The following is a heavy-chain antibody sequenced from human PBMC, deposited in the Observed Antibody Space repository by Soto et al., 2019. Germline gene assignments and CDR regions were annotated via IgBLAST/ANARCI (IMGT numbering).Heavy chain of an antibody. CDR1: GGTFSSYA. V-gene: IGHV1-69*13. CDR2: IIPIFGTA. Sequence: GASVKVSCKASGGTFSSYAISWVRQAPGQGLEWMGGIIPIFGTANYAQKFQGRVTITADESTSTAYMELSSLRSEDTAVYYFAKDRRYSYGSGTDYWGQGTLVTVSS. J-gene: IGHJ4*02. CDR3: AKDRRYSYGSGTDY. D-gene: IGHD5-18*01.